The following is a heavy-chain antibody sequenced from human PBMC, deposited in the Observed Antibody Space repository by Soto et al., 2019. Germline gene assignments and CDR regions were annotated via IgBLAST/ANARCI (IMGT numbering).Heavy chain of an antibody. V-gene: IGHV4-39*01. CDR2: MFYSGLT. Sequence: SETLSLTCSVSGYSVTSSDYYWAWIRQPPGKGLEWIGSMFYSGLTYYNPSLKSRVALSVDTSKNQFSVRLNSVTAADTAVYYCAPLSVSLSGPYGIHIWGQGTTVTVSS. CDR1: GYSVTSSDYY. D-gene: IGHD2-15*01. J-gene: IGHJ6*02. CDR3: APLSVSLSGPYGIHI.